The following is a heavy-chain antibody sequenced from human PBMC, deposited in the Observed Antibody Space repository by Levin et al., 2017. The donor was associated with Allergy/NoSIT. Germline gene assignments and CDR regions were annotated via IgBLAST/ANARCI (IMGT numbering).Heavy chain of an antibody. CDR3: ARAVVSVSVRGNQLLRIHERLFYGMDV. J-gene: IGHJ6*02. CDR2: ISGDSTKT. D-gene: IGHD2-2*01. V-gene: IGHV1-18*01. CDR1: GYTFSSHG. Sequence: ASVKVSCKASGYTFSSHGINWLRQAPGQGPEWMGWISGDSTKTNSREKFQDRVIMTTDTSTSTAFMELRSLRSDDTAIYYCARAVVSVSVRGNQLLRIHERLFYGMDVWGQGTTVTVSS.